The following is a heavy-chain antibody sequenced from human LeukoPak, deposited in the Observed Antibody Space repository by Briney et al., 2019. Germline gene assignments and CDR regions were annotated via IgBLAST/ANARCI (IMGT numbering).Heavy chain of an antibody. D-gene: IGHD3-22*01. CDR2: ISGSGGST. CDR3: ARETRTYYYDSSGHDY. Sequence: GGSLRLSCAASGFTFSSYAMSWVRQAPGKGLEWVSAISGSGGSTYYADSVKGRFTISRDNSKNTLYLQMNSLRAEDTAVYYCARETRTYYYDSSGHDYWGQGTLVTVSS. CDR1: GFTFSSYA. V-gene: IGHV3-23*01. J-gene: IGHJ4*02.